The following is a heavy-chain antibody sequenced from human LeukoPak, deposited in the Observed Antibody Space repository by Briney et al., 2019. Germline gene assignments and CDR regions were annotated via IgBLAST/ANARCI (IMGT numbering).Heavy chain of an antibody. CDR3: ARDFGGAFNI. J-gene: IGHJ3*02. CDR2: TYYRSKWYN. D-gene: IGHD4-23*01. V-gene: IGHV6-1*01. CDR1: GDTVSSNNAA. Sequence: SQTLSLTCAISGDTVSSNNAAWSWIGQSPSRGLEWLGRTYYRSKWYNNYAESVKSRITINSDTSKNQFSLQLNSVTPEDTAVYYCARDFGGAFNIWGQGTLVTVSS.